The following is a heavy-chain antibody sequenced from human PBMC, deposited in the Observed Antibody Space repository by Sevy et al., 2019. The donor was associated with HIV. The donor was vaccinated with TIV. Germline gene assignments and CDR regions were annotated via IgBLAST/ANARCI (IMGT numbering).Heavy chain of an antibody. CDR2: ISGSGGST. Sequence: GGSLRLSCAASGFTFSSYAMGWVRQAPGKGLEWVSAISGSGGSTYYADSVKGRFTISRDNSKNTLYLQMNSLRAEDTGLYYCASGRRSGSYWGQGTLVTVSS. V-gene: IGHV3-23*01. J-gene: IGHJ4*02. CDR3: ASGRRSGSY. CDR1: GFTFSSYA. D-gene: IGHD1-26*01.